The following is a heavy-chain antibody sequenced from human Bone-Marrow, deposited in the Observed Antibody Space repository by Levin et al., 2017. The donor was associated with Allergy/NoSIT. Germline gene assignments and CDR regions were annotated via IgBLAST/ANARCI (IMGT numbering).Heavy chain of an antibody. V-gene: IGHV3-66*01. CDR2: IHSGGRK. D-gene: IGHD5-12*01. CDR3: ARDDVVATNH. J-gene: IGHJ4*02. Sequence: GGSLRLSCAASGFTISTNYMSWVRQVPGKGLEWVSIIHSGGRKNYADSVKGRFTISRDNYNNTLYLQMNSLRGGDTAIYYCARDDVVATNHWGQGTLVIVSS. CDR1: GFTISTNY.